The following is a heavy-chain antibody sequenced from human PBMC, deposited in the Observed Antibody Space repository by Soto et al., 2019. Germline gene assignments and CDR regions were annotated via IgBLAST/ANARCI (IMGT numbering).Heavy chain of an antibody. CDR1: GFTFRSYA. Sequence: QGQLVESGGGMVQPGTSLRLSCAASGFTFRSYAMHWVRQAPGKGLEWVASIWYDGSNQHYAHSVRGRFTISRDNSKNTLVLQMRSLRVDDTAVYYCARGQDGPGSSWFDPWGQGTLVTVSS. D-gene: IGHD4-17*01. V-gene: IGHV3-33*01. CDR2: IWYDGSNQ. CDR3: ARGQDGPGSSWFDP. J-gene: IGHJ5*02.